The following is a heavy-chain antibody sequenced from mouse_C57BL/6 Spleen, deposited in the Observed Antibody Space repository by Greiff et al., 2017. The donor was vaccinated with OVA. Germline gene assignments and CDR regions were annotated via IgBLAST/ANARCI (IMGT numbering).Heavy chain of an antibody. CDR1: GFTFSDYG. CDR3: ARRSNYLYAMDY. CDR2: ISSGSSTI. Sequence: EVKLMESGGGLVKPGGSLKLSCAASGFTFSDYGMHWVRQAPEKGLEWVAYISSGSSTIYYADTVKGRCTISSDKAKNTLFLPMTSLRSEDTAMYYCARRSNYLYAMDYWGQGTSVTVSS. V-gene: IGHV5-17*01. J-gene: IGHJ4*01. D-gene: IGHD2-5*01.